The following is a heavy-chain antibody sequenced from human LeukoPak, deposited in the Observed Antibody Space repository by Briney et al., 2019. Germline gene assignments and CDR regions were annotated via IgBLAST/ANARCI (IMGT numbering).Heavy chain of an antibody. D-gene: IGHD1-26*01. CDR2: IYYKGNT. CDR1: GGSISSRSYF. J-gene: IGHJ4*02. V-gene: IGHV4-39*07. Sequence: PSETLSLTCTVSGGSISSRSYFWGWIRQPPGKGLEWIGSIYYKGNTYFNPSLKSRVTISEDTSKNQFSLKLNSLTAADTAVYYCARVGESYYGERVFDYWGQGTLVTVSS. CDR3: ARVGESYYGERVFDY.